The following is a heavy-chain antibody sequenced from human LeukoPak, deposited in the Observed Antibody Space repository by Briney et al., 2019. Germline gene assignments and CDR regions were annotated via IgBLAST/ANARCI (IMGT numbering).Heavy chain of an antibody. Sequence: ASVKASCKASGYTFTSYGISWVRQAPGQGLEWIGWISADNGNTNYAHKLQGRVTMTTDTSTSTAYMELGSVRTDDTAVNYGARVPGGGYNYGSYYYGMDVWGQGTTVTVSS. V-gene: IGHV1-18*01. D-gene: IGHD5-18*01. CDR1: GYTFTSYG. J-gene: IGHJ6*02. CDR3: ARVPGGGYNYGSYYYGMDV. CDR2: ISADNGNT.